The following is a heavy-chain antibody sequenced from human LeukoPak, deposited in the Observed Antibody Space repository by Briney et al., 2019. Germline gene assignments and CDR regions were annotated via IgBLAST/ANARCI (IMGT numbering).Heavy chain of an antibody. Sequence: SQTLSLTCTVSGGSIRSGGYYWSWIRQHPGKGLEWIGYIYYSGSIYYNPSLKSRVTMSVDTSKNQFSLNLSSVTAADTAVYYCARYLGGDRDFDYWGQGTLVTVSS. CDR1: GGSIRSGGYY. CDR3: ARYLGGDRDFDY. CDR2: IYYSGSI. J-gene: IGHJ4*02. D-gene: IGHD2-15*01. V-gene: IGHV4-31*03.